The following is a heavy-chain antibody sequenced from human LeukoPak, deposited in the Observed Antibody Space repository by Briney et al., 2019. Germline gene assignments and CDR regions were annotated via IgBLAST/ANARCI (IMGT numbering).Heavy chain of an antibody. CDR3: ARDSLEYSSSSKPPDSYYYYYMDV. CDR1: GYTFTSYY. Sequence: ASVKVSCKASGYTFTSYYMHWVRQAPGQGLEWMGIINPSGGSTSYAQKFQGRVTMTRDMSTSTVYMELSSLRSEDTAVYYCARDSLEYSSSSKPPDSYYYYYMDVWGKGTTVTVSS. CDR2: INPSGGST. D-gene: IGHD6-6*01. J-gene: IGHJ6*03. V-gene: IGHV1-46*01.